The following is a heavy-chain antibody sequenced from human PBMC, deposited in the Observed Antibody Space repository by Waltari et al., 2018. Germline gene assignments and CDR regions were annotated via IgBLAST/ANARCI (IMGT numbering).Heavy chain of an antibody. D-gene: IGHD3-22*01. CDR3: LRDSSGSHFDY. CDR1: GYTFTGYA. CDR2: INPSTGDT. V-gene: IGHV1-2*06. Sequence: LVQSGAEVKKPGASVKVSCKASGYTFTGYALLWVRQAPGQGLEWMGRINPSTGDTHDAQNVQGRVALTTDTSTNTAFMELQRLRSDDTAVYYCLRDSSGSHFDYWGQGTLVTVSS. J-gene: IGHJ4*02.